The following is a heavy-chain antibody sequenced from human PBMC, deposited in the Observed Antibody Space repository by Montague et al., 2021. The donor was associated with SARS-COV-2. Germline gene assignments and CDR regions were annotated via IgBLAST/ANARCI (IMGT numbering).Heavy chain of an antibody. Sequence: SETLSLTCVVSGVSITTTSYYWAWIRQPPGKDLEWIGSIYYSSTPHYHPSLKSRVSMSIDTSKNQFSLTLTSVSAADTAVYYCASLLYDSSGYFQHGEVWGQGTLVIVSS. V-gene: IGHV4-39*01. CDR1: GVSITTTSYY. J-gene: IGHJ4*02. D-gene: IGHD3-22*01. CDR2: IYYSSTP. CDR3: ASLLYDSSGYFQHGEV.